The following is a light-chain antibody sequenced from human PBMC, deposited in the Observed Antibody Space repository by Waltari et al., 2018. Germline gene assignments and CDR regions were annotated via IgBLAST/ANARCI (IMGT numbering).Light chain of an antibody. J-gene: IGLJ1*01. CDR2: SDR. CDR3: QVWEISSEHYV. V-gene: IGLV3-21*01. CDR1: TIGTKS. Sequence: YVLTQPPSVSVAPGETAALPSGGSTIGTKSVHSYQQKPGQAPVLVIYSDRDRPSGIPERFSGSNSGNTATLTISGVGAGDEADYYCQVWEISSEHYVFGSGTKVTVL.